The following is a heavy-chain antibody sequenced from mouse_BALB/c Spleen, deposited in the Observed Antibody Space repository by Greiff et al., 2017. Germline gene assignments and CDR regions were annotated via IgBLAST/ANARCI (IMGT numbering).Heavy chain of an antibody. V-gene: IGHV5-4*02. Sequence: EVQGVESGGGLVKPGGSLKLSCAASGFTFSDYYMYWVRQTPEKRLEWVATISDGGSYTYYPDSVKGRFTISRDNAKNNLYLQMSSLKSEDTAMYYCAREGLRLHWYFDVWGAGTTVTVSS. CDR3: AREGLRLHWYFDV. D-gene: IGHD1-2*01. CDR2: ISDGGSYT. CDR1: GFTFSDYY. J-gene: IGHJ1*01.